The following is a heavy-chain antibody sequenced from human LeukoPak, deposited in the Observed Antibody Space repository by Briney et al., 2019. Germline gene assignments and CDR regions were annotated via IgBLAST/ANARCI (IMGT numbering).Heavy chain of an antibody. V-gene: IGHV3-7*01. CDR2: IKQDGSEK. J-gene: IGHJ4*02. CDR1: GFTFSGYW. Sequence: GGSLRLSCAASGFTFSGYWMTWVRQAPGKGLEWVANIKQDGSEKYYVDSVKGRFTISRDNAKNSLYLQMNSLRAEDTAVYYCARVMSSGYDFDYWGQGTLVTVSS. CDR3: ARVMSSGYDFDY. D-gene: IGHD5-12*01.